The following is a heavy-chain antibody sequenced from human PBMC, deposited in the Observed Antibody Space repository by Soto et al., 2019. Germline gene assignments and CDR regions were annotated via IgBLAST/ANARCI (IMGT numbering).Heavy chain of an antibody. Sequence: ASVKVSCKTSGYTFIDYYVHWIRQAPGQGLEWVGWINPNSGASNYAQNFQGRVTMTRDRSSSTVYMELTGLRSDDTAVYYCARWGDVVATRDSWGQGTLVT. V-gene: IGHV1-2*02. CDR2: INPNSGAS. CDR3: ARWGDVVATRDS. CDR1: GYTFIDYY. J-gene: IGHJ4*02. D-gene: IGHD5-12*01.